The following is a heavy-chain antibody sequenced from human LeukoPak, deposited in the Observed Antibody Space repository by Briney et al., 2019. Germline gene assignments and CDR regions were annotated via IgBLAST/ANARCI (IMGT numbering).Heavy chain of an antibody. J-gene: IGHJ4*02. V-gene: IGHV3-23*01. Sequence: GGSLRLSCAASGFTFSSYAMSWVRQAPGKGLERVSAISGSGGSTYYADSVKGRFTISRDNSKNTLYLQMNSLRAEDTAVYYCAKSFDSSGYYWPGYDYWGQGTLVTVSS. CDR2: ISGSGGST. D-gene: IGHD3-22*01. CDR3: AKSFDSSGYYWPGYDY. CDR1: GFTFSSYA.